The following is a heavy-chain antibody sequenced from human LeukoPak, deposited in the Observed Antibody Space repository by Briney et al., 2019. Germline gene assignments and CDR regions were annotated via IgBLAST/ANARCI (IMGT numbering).Heavy chain of an antibody. J-gene: IGHJ3*02. Sequence: SETLSLTCTVSGGSISSYYWSWIRQPPGKGLEWIGYIYYSGSTNYNPSLKSRVTISVDTSKNQFSLKLSSVTAADTAVYYCARWVPRYFDHRDAFDIWGQGTMVTVSS. CDR1: GGSISSYY. V-gene: IGHV4-59*01. CDR3: ARWVPRYFDHRDAFDI. CDR2: IYYSGST. D-gene: IGHD3-9*01.